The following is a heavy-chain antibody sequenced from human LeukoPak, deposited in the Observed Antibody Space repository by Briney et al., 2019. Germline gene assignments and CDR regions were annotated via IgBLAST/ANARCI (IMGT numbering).Heavy chain of an antibody. J-gene: IGHJ4*02. CDR1: GGSISSYY. CDR3: ARSWLASSRGLAF. Sequence: SETLSLTCTVSGGSISSYYWSWVRQPPGKGLEWIGFVYYTGSTNYNPSLKSRVTISVDTSKNQFSLKLSSVTAADTAVYYCARSWLASSRGLAFGGQGTLVTVSS. V-gene: IGHV4-59*12. D-gene: IGHD6-19*01. CDR2: VYYTGST.